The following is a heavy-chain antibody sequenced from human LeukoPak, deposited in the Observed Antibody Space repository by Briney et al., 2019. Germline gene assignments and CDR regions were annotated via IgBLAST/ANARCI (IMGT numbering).Heavy chain of an antibody. CDR3: ATLGSRTGSDCRLYWHFDF. CDR1: GFTFNTYV. V-gene: IGHV3-23*01. J-gene: IGHJ2*01. CDR2: ITGSGVSA. D-gene: IGHD2-8*02. Sequence: GGSLRLSCAASGFTFNTYVLGWVRQSPGKGLEWVSGITGSGVSAYYADSVKGRFTISRDNSNNTLYLQMTGLKAEDTALYFCATLGSRTGSDCRLYWHFDFWAVAPWSLSPQ.